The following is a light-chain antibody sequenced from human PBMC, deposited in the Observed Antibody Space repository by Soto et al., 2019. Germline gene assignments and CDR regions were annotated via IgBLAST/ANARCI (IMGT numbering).Light chain of an antibody. CDR3: QQRSNWPPIT. CDR2: GAS. J-gene: IGKJ5*01. CDR1: RSVASN. V-gene: IGKV3-11*01. Sequence: EVVMTQSPATLSVSPGERATLSCRASRSVASNLAWYQHKPGQGPRLLLYGASTRASGIPARFSGSGSGTDFTLTISSLEPEDFAVYYCQQRSNWPPITFGQGTRLEI.